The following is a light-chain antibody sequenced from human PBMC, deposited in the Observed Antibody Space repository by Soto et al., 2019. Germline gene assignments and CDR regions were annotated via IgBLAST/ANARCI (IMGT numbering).Light chain of an antibody. Sequence: DIQMTQSPSSLSASVEDRVTITCRASQGITNFLAWYQQKPGKLPKLLIYAASTLQSEVPSRFSGSGCETVFAISISSLQPEDVATYYCQKYNSAPFTFGPGTKVDI. CDR2: AAS. J-gene: IGKJ3*01. CDR1: QGITNF. V-gene: IGKV1-27*01. CDR3: QKYNSAPFT.